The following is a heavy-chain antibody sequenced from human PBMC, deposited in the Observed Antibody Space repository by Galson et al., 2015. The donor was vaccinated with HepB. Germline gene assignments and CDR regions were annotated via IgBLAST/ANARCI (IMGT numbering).Heavy chain of an antibody. CDR1: GFTVSSNY. CDR2: IYSGGST. Sequence: SLRFSCAASGFTVSSNYMSWVRQAPGKGLGCVSVIYSGGSTYYTDSVKGRFTISRDNSKNTLYLQMNSLRPEDTAVYYCARGAGGSYPYWYFDLWGRGTLVTVSS. J-gene: IGHJ2*01. D-gene: IGHD1-26*01. V-gene: IGHV3-66*02. CDR3: ARGAGGSYPYWYFDL.